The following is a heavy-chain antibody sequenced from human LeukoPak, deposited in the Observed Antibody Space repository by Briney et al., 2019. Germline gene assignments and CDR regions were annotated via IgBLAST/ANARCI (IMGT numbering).Heavy chain of an antibody. V-gene: IGHV3-72*01. CDR3: AKDRVATERYYMDV. J-gene: IGHJ6*03. CDR1: GFTFSSYG. Sequence: PGGSLRLSCAASGFTFSSYGMHWVRQAPGKGLEWVGRSRNKDRSYTTEFAASVRGRFTISRDDSKNLLYLQMSSLRAEDTAVYYCAKDRVATERYYMDVWGKGTTVTISS. D-gene: IGHD6-13*01. CDR2: SRNKDRSYTT.